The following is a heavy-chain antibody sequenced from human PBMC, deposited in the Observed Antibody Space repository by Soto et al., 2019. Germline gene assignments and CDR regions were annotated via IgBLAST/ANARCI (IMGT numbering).Heavy chain of an antibody. Sequence: EVQLVESGGCLVQPGRSLRLSCAASGFTFDDYAMHWVRQAPGKGLEWVSGISWNSGSIGYADSVKGRFTISRDNGNNSLDLQMNSLRAEDTAWYYCAKVADYYDSSGSGAFDIWGQGTMVTVSS. CDR3: AKVADYYDSSGSGAFDI. D-gene: IGHD3-22*01. CDR1: GFTFDDYA. CDR2: ISWNSGSI. V-gene: IGHV3-9*01. J-gene: IGHJ3*02.